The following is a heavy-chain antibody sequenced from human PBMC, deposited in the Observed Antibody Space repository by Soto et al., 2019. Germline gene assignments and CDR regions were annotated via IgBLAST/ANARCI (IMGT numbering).Heavy chain of an antibody. CDR1: GFTVSGNY. D-gene: IGHD2-8*02. J-gene: IGHJ5*02. CDR2: IFSGDNT. V-gene: IGHV3-53*01. Sequence: EVQLVESGGGLIQPGGSLRLSCAASGFTVSGNYITWVRQAPGKGLEWVSAIFSGDNTYYSDSVKGRFTISRDNSKNTVYLQMNRLRGDDTAVYFCATGLTLPVRPSFDTWGQGTLLTVSS. CDR3: ATGLTLPVRPSFDT.